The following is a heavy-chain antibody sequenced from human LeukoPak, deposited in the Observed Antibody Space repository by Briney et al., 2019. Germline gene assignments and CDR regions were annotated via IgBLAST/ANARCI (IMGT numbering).Heavy chain of an antibody. Sequence: GGSLRLSCAASGFTFNDYYMSWIRQAPGKGLEWVSYISSSGSTIYYADSVKGRFTISRDNSKNTLYLQMNSLRAEDTAVYYCAKGVIAGYYYYGMDVWGQGTTVTVSS. CDR1: GFTFNDYY. V-gene: IGHV3-11*01. CDR2: ISSSGSTI. J-gene: IGHJ6*02. CDR3: AKGVIAGYYYYGMDV.